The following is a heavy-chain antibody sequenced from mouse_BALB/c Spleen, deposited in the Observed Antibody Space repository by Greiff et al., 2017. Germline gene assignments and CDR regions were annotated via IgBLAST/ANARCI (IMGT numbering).Heavy chain of an antibody. D-gene: IGHD1-1*01. V-gene: IGHV1S135*01. CDR1: GYSFTSYY. CDR3: ARDYGSSPYYAMDY. Sequence: VQLQQSGPELMKPGASVKISCKASGYSFTSYYMHWVKQSHGKSLEWIGYIDPFNGGTSYNQKFKGKATLTVDKSSSTAYMHLSSLTSEDSAVYYCARDYGSSPYYAMDYWGQGTSVTVSS. J-gene: IGHJ4*01. CDR2: IDPFNGGT.